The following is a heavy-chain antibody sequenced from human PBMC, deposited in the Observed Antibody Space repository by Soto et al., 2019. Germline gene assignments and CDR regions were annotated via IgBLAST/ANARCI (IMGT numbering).Heavy chain of an antibody. V-gene: IGHV4-59*01. CDR1: GGSISSYY. CDR2: IYYSGST. D-gene: IGHD3-3*01. Sequence: SETLSLTCTVSGGSISSYYWSWIRQPPGKGLEWIGYIYYSGSTNYNPSLKSRVTISVDTSTNQFSLKLSSVTAADTAVYYCARATYYDFWSGPGYYYYGMDVWGQGTTVTVSS. J-gene: IGHJ6*02. CDR3: ARATYYDFWSGPGYYYYGMDV.